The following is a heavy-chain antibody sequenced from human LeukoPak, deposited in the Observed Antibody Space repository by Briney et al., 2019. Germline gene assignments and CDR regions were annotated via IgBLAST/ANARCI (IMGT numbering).Heavy chain of an antibody. CDR1: GFSFRSYG. CDR2: IRYHGSDK. Sequence: GGFLRLSCVASGFSFRSYGIHWVRQAPGKGLEWVAFIRYHGSDKYYADSVKGRFTISRDNAKNTLYLQMNSLRAEDTAVYYCARGGGYSYGYDYWGQGTLVTVSS. J-gene: IGHJ4*02. V-gene: IGHV3-30*02. D-gene: IGHD5-18*01. CDR3: ARGGGYSYGYDY.